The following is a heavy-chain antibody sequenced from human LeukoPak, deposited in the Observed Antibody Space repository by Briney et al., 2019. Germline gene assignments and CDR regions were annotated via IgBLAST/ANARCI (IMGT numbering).Heavy chain of an antibody. Sequence: PGGSLRLFCAVSGITLSNYGMSWVRQAPGKGLEWVAGLSGSGGGTNYADSVQGRFTISRENPKNPLYLQMNSLRAEDTAVYFCAKRGVVIRVFLVGFHKEAYYFDSWGQGALVTVSS. CDR3: AKRGVVIRVFLVGFHKEAYYFDS. J-gene: IGHJ4*02. V-gene: IGHV3-23*01. CDR2: LSGSGGGT. D-gene: IGHD2/OR15-2a*01. CDR1: GITLSNYG.